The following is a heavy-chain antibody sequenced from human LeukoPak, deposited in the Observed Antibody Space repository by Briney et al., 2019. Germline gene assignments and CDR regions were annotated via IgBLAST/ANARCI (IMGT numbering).Heavy chain of an antibody. Sequence: SETLSLTCAVYGGSFSGYYWSWIRQPLGKGLEWIGEINHSGSTNYNPSLKSRVTISVDTSKNQFSLKLSSVTAADTAVYYCARHGESSGGSCYYRGDCYSYFDYWGQGTLVTVSS. J-gene: IGHJ4*02. CDR3: ARHGESSGGSCYYRGDCYSYFDY. V-gene: IGHV4-34*01. D-gene: IGHD2-15*01. CDR1: GGSFSGYY. CDR2: INHSGST.